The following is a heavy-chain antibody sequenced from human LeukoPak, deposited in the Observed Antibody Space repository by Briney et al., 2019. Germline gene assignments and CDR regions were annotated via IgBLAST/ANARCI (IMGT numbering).Heavy chain of an antibody. CDR3: ASQLELYPYYFDY. CDR2: ISYDGSNK. J-gene: IGHJ4*02. V-gene: IGHV3-30*04. D-gene: IGHD1-7*01. Sequence: PGGSLRPSCAASGFTFSSYAMHWVRQAPGKGLEWVAVISYDGSNKYYADSVKGRFTISRDNSKNTLYLQMNSLRAEDTAVYYCASQLELYPYYFDYWGQGTLVTVSS. CDR1: GFTFSSYA.